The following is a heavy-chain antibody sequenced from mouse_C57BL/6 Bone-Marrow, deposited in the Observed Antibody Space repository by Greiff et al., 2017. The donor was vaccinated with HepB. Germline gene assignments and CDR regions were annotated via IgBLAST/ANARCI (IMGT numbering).Heavy chain of an antibody. CDR3: ARAGGYPQAWFAY. V-gene: IGHV5-4*02. CDR1: GFTFSDYY. J-gene: IGHJ3*01. Sequence: EVMLVESGGGLVKPGGSLKLSCAASGFTFSDYYMYWVRQTPEKRLEWVATISDGGSYTYYPDGVKGRFTISRDNAKNNLYLQMSSLKSEDTAMYYCARAGGYPQAWFAYWGQGTLVTVSA. CDR2: ISDGGSYT.